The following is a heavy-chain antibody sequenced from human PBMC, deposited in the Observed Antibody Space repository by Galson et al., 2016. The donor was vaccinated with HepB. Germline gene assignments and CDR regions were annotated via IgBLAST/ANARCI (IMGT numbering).Heavy chain of an antibody. J-gene: IGHJ4*02. CDR3: ANNMKYYDSSSYFDY. V-gene: IGHV1-69*13. D-gene: IGHD3-22*01. CDR2: IIPIFGRT. Sequence: SVKVSCKASGGTFSTYAFSWVRQAPGHGLEWMGGIIPIFGRTNYEQKFQGRVTITADESTTTSYRELSSLTSEDTAVYYCANNMKYYDSSSYFDYWGQGTLVTVSS. CDR1: GGTFSTYA.